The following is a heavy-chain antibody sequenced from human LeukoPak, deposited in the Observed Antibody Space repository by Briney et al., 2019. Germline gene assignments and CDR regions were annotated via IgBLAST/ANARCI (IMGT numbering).Heavy chain of an antibody. CDR3: ARGRRMIPATYYYYMDV. V-gene: IGHV4-4*07. CDR2: IYTSGST. CDR1: GGSISSYY. J-gene: IGHJ6*03. D-gene: IGHD6-25*01. Sequence: SETLSLTCTVSGGSISSYYWSWIGQRAGKGLEWIGRIYTSGSTNYNHSLKSRVTISVDKSKNQFSLKLSSVTAADTAVYYCARGRRMIPATYYYYMDVWGKGTTVTVSS.